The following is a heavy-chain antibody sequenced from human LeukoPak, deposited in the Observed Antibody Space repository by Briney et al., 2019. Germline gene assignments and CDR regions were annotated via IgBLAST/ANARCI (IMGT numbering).Heavy chain of an antibody. D-gene: IGHD5-24*01. J-gene: IGHJ6*03. V-gene: IGHV1-69*13. CDR3: ARVNRDGYNLLTKRHYSYMDV. CDR1: GGTFSSYA. CDR2: IIPIFGTA. Sequence: SVKVSCKASGGTFSSYAISWVRQAPGQGLEWMGGIIPIFGTANYAQKFQGRVTITADESTSTAYMELSSLRSEDTAVYYCARVNRDGYNLLTKRHYSYMDVWGKGTTVTVSS.